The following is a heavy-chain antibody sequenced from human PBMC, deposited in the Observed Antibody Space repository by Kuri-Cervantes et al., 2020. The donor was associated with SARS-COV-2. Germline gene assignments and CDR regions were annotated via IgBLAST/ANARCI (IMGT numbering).Heavy chain of an antibody. D-gene: IGHD3-9*01. V-gene: IGHV4-34*01. CDR1: GGSFSGYY. CDR3: ARHAALRYFDWIYYYYGMDV. Sequence: SCAVYGGSFSGYYWSWIRQPPGKGLEWIGEINHSGSTNNNPSLKSRVTISVETPKNQFSLKLSSVTAADTAVYYCARHAALRYFDWIYYYYGMDVWGQGTTVTVSS. J-gene: IGHJ6*02. CDR2: INHSGST.